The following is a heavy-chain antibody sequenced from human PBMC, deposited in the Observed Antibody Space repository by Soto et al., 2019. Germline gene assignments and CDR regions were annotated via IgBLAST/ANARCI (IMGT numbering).Heavy chain of an antibody. D-gene: IGHD2-2*01. V-gene: IGHV1-69*13. CDR3: ARVSDQLLPYYYYGMDV. CDR1: GGTFSSYA. Sequence: AASVEVSCKASGGTFSSYAISWVRQAPGQGLEWMGGIIPIFGTANYAQKFQGRVTITADESTSTAYMELSSLRSEDTAVYYCARVSDQLLPYYYYGMDVWGQGTTVTVSS. J-gene: IGHJ6*02. CDR2: IIPIFGTA.